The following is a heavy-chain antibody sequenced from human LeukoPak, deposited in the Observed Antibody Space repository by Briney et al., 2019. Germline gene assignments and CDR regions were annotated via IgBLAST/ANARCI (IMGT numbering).Heavy chain of an antibody. D-gene: IGHD5-12*01. CDR3: AKGNMVATGYLDY. CDR2: ISSSSSYI. Sequence: GGSLRLSCAASGSTFSSYSMNWVRQAPGKGLEWVSSISSSSSYIYYADSVKGRFTISRDNAKNSLYLQMNSLRAEDTAVYYCAKGNMVATGYLDYWGQGTLVTVSS. J-gene: IGHJ4*02. CDR1: GSTFSSYS. V-gene: IGHV3-21*04.